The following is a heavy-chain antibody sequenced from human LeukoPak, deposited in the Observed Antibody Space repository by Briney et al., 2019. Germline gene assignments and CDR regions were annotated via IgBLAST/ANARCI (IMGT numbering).Heavy chain of an antibody. CDR3: ARAPSMVRGAFDY. D-gene: IGHD3-10*01. CDR1: GFTFSSYS. Sequence: GGSLRLSCAASGFTFSSYSMNWVRQAPGKGLEWVSSISSSSSYIYYADSVKGRFTISRDNAKNSLHLQMNSLRAEDTAVYYCARAPSMVRGAFDYWGQGTLVTVSS. CDR2: ISSSSSYI. J-gene: IGHJ4*02. V-gene: IGHV3-21*01.